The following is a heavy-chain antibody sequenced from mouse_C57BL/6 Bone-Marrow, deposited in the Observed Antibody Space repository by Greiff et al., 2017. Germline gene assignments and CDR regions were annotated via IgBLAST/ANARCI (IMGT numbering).Heavy chain of an antibody. V-gene: IGHV1-54*01. D-gene: IGHD2-3*01. J-gene: IGHJ4*01. Sequence: VQLQQSGAELVRPGTSVKVSCKASGYAFTNYLIEWVKQRPGQGLEWIGVINPGSGGTNYNEKFKGKATLTADKSSSTAYMQLSSLTSEDSAVYFWARRLLPYAMDYWGQGTSVTVSS. CDR2: INPGSGGT. CDR3: ARRLLPYAMDY. CDR1: GYAFTNYL.